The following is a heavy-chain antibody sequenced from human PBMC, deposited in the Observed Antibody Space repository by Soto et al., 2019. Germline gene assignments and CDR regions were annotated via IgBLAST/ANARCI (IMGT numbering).Heavy chain of an antibody. D-gene: IGHD1-20*01. Sequence: LSVTCTVSGGSISSSSYYWGWIRQPPGKGLEWIGSIYYSGSTYYNPSLKSRVTISVDTSKNQFSLKLSSVTAADTAVYYCARHNNAYDAFDIWGQGTMVTVSS. CDR1: GGSISSSSYY. CDR2: IYYSGST. V-gene: IGHV4-39*01. J-gene: IGHJ3*02. CDR3: ARHNNAYDAFDI.